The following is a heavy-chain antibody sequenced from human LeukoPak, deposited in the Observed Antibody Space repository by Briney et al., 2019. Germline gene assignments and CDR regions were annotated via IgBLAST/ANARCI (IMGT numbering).Heavy chain of an antibody. J-gene: IGHJ4*02. CDR1: GFTFSSYS. CDR3: AKGSRSVLMVYFDY. Sequence: GGSLRLSCAASGFTFSSYSMNWVRQAPGKGLEWVSSISSSSSYIYYADSVKGRFTISRDNAKNSLYLQMNSLRAEDTAVYYCAKGSRSVLMVYFDYWGQGTLVTVSS. CDR2: ISSSSSYI. V-gene: IGHV3-21*01. D-gene: IGHD2-8*01.